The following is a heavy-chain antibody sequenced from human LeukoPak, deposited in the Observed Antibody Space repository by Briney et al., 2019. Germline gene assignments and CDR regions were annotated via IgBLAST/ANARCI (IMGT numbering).Heavy chain of an antibody. CDR2: INTAGSGR. CDR1: AFTFSDYY. V-gene: IGHV3-74*01. Sequence: PGASLTLFCAPSAFTFSDYYMSWIRQAPGKGLLWVSRINTAGSGRNYAVSVKGRFDISIADANPTLYLQLNSLRSHPTAVLYCASASSHRIGAGGDYWGQGTLVTVSS. D-gene: IGHD6-13*01. CDR3: ASASSHRIGAGGDY. J-gene: IGHJ4*02.